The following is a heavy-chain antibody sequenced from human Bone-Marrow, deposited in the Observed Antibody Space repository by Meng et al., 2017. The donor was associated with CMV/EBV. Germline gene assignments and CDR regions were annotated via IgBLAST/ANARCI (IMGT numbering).Heavy chain of an antibody. J-gene: IGHJ6*02. Sequence: GGSLRLSCAASGFTFSSDEMSWVRQAPGKGLEWVSSISGGSTYYADSRKGRFTISRDNSKNTLYLQMNSLRAEDTAVYYCAKDALIVVVPAAIPTAMGYYYGMDVWGQGTTVTVSS. V-gene: IGHV3-38-3*01. CDR3: AKDALIVVVPAAIPTAMGYYYGMDV. D-gene: IGHD2-2*02. CDR1: GFTFSSDE. CDR2: ISGGST.